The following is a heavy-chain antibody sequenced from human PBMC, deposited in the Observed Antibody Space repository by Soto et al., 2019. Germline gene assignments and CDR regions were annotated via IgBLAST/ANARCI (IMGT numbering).Heavy chain of an antibody. Sequence: PSETLSLTCAVYGGSFSGYYWSWIRQPPGKGLEWIGEINHSGSTNYNPSLKSRVTISVDTSKNQFSLKLSSVTAADTAVYYCAGGRRGLHYYDSSGYYAHPHLNFDYWGQGTLVTVSS. CDR3: AGGRRGLHYYDSSGYYAHPHLNFDY. D-gene: IGHD3-22*01. CDR1: GGSFSGYY. J-gene: IGHJ4*02. CDR2: INHSGST. V-gene: IGHV4-34*01.